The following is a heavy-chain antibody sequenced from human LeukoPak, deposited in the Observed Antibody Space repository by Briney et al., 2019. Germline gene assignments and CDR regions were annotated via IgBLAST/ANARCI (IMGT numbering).Heavy chain of an antibody. V-gene: IGHV4-61*02. D-gene: IGHD2/OR15-2a*01. CDR3: ARVISSSLDY. J-gene: IGHJ4*02. Sequence: SETLSLTCTVSGGSISSNPYYWSWIRQPAGKGLEWIGRINTSGSTNYNPSLKSRVTISVDTSKNQFSLKLSSVTAADTAVYYCARVISSSLDYWGQGTLVTVSS. CDR1: GGSISSNPYY. CDR2: INTSGST.